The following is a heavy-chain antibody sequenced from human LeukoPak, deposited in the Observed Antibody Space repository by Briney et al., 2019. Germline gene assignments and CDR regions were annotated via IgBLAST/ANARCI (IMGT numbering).Heavy chain of an antibody. J-gene: IGHJ6*02. CDR1: GFTFSSYA. Sequence: GGSLRLSCAASGFTFSSYAMSWVRQAPGNGLEWVSAISGSGGSTYYADSVKGRFTISRDNSKNTLYLQMNSLRAEDTAVYYCAKDAYLVVPAAKYYYYGMDVWGQGTTVTVSS. CDR3: AKDAYLVVPAAKYYYYGMDV. CDR2: ISGSGGST. D-gene: IGHD2-2*01. V-gene: IGHV3-23*01.